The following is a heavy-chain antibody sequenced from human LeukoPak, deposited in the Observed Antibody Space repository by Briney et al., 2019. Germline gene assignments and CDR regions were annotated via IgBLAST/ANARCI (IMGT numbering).Heavy chain of an antibody. CDR1: GFTFSSYA. Sequence: GGSLRLSCAASGFTFSSYAMSWVRQAPGKGLEWVSAISGSGGSTYYADSVKGRLTISRDNSKNTLYLQMNSLRAEDTAVYYCAKTPPPLRMGQQLVSSYYFDYGGQETLVPVPS. J-gene: IGHJ4*02. CDR2: ISGSGGST. CDR3: AKTPPPLRMGQQLVSSYYFDY. D-gene: IGHD6-13*01. V-gene: IGHV3-23*01.